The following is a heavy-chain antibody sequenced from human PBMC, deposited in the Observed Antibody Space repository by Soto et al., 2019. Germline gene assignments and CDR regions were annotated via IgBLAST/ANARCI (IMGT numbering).Heavy chain of an antibody. CDR2: IYTSGGT. V-gene: IGHV4-4*07. CDR3: ARDTEFSFYYYGLDV. Sequence: PSETLSLTCSVSGASISSHYWSWVRQSAGKGLEWIGRIYTSGGTNYNPSLKSRVTMSVDTSKNQFSLRLSSVTAADTAVYHCARDTEFSFYYYGLDVWGQGTTVT. D-gene: IGHD3-3*02. J-gene: IGHJ6*02. CDR1: GASISSHY.